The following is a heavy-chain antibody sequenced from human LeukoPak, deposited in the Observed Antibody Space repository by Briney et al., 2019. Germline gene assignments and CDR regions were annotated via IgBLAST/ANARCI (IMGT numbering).Heavy chain of an antibody. CDR1: GYSFTSYW. V-gene: IGHV5-51*01. D-gene: IGHD6-13*01. Sequence: GESLKISCKGSGYSFTSYWIGWVRQTPGKGLEWMGIIYPGDSDTRYSPSFQGQVTVSADKSISTAYLQWSSLKASDTAMYYCARPTPYSSSWSFDYWGQGTLVTVSS. J-gene: IGHJ4*02. CDR3: ARPTPYSSSWSFDY. CDR2: IYPGDSDT.